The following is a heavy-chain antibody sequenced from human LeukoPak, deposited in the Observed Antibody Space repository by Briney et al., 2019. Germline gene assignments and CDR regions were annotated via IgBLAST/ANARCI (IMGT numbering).Heavy chain of an antibody. Sequence: SETLSLTGAVYGGSFSGYYWSWIRQPPGKGLEWIGEINHSGSTNYNPSLKSRVTISVDTSKNQFSLKLSSVTAADTAVYYCARGRVDYWGQGTLVTVSS. V-gene: IGHV4-34*01. CDR1: GGSFSGYY. CDR2: INHSGST. CDR3: ARGRVDY. J-gene: IGHJ4*02.